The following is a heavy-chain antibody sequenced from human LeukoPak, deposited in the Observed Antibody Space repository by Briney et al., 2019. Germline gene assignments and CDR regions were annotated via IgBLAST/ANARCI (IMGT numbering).Heavy chain of an antibody. D-gene: IGHD3-16*02. CDR3: ARVENAITFGGVIVRGLYYFDY. J-gene: IGHJ4*02. CDR2: ISAYNGNT. V-gene: IGHV1-18*01. Sequence: ASVKVSCKASGYTFTSYGISWVRQAPGQGLEWMGWISAYNGNTNYAQKLQGRVTMTTDTSTSTAYMELSRLRSDDTAVYYCARVENAITFGGVIVRGLYYFDYWGQGTLVTVSS. CDR1: GYTFTSYG.